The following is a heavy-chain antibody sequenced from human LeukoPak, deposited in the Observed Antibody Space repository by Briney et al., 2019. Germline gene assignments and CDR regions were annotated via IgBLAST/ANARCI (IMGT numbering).Heavy chain of an antibody. CDR1: GGSFSGYY. J-gene: IGHJ4*02. D-gene: IGHD6-19*01. Sequence: SETLSLTCAVYGGSFSGYYWSWIRQPPGKGLEWIGFIYYSGNTNYNPSLRSRVTISIDTSKNQFSLKLTSVTPADTAVYYCARVPVAAREYFDYWGQGTLVTVSS. CDR2: IYYSGNT. V-gene: IGHV4-59*01. CDR3: ARVPVAAREYFDY.